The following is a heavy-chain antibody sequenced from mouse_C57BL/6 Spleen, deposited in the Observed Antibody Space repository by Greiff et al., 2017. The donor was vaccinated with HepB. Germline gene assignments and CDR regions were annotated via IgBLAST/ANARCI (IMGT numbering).Heavy chain of an antibody. D-gene: IGHD1-1*01. CDR3: ARDTTVARYFDY. CDR2: ISYDGSN. CDR1: GYSITSGYY. J-gene: IGHJ2*01. V-gene: IGHV3-6*01. Sequence: ESGPGLVKPSQSLSLTCSVTGYSITSGYYWNWIRQFPGNKLEWMGYISYDGSNNYNPSLKNRISITRDTSKNQFFLKLNSVTTEDTATYYCARDTTVARYFDYWGQGTTLTVSS.